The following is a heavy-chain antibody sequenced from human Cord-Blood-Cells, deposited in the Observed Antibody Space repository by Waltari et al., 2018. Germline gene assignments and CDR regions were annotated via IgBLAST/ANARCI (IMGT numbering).Heavy chain of an antibody. CDR2: FDHEDGET. CDR1: GYTLTELS. J-gene: IGHJ3*02. Sequence: QVQLVQSGAEVKKPGASVKVSCKVSGYTLTELSMHWVRQAPGKGLEWMGGFDHEDGETIYAQKFQGRVTMTEDTSTDTAYMELSSLRSEDTAVYYCATDPPQHPEVYGDYAFDIWGQGTMVTVSS. V-gene: IGHV1-24*01. D-gene: IGHD4-17*01. CDR3: ATDPPQHPEVYGDYAFDI.